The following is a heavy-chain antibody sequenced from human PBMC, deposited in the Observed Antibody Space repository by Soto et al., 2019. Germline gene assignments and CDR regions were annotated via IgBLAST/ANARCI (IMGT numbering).Heavy chain of an antibody. CDR1: GGTFSSHV. J-gene: IGHJ4*02. Sequence: QVQLVQSGAEVKNPGSSVKVSCKASGGTFSSHVFNWVRQAPGQGLEWMGGIMPIIGTANYAQQFQGRVTITADESTSTADMELSSLRSEDTAVYYCARDLEFRDGNISHLDYWGQGTLVTVSS. CDR2: IMPIIGTA. D-gene: IGHD3-10*01. V-gene: IGHV1-69*01. CDR3: ARDLEFRDGNISHLDY.